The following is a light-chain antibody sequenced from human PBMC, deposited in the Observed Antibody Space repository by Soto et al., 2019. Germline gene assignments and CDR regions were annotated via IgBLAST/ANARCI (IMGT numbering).Light chain of an antibody. CDR3: QQYGSSPQT. Sequence: EIVLMQSPGTLSLSPGERATLSCRASQSISSSYLAWYQLKPGQAPRLLIYGASRRATGFPDRFSGSGSGTDFTLTISRLEPEDFAVYYCQQYGSSPQTFGQGTKVEIK. CDR1: QSISSSY. CDR2: GAS. J-gene: IGKJ1*01. V-gene: IGKV3-20*01.